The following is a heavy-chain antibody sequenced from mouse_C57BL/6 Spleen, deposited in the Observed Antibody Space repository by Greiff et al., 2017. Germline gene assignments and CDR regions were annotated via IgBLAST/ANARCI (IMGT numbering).Heavy chain of an antibody. Sequence: VQLQQSGPELVKPGASVKMSCKASGYTFTDYNMHWVKQSHGKSLEWIGYINPNNGGTSYNQKFKGKATLTVNKSSSTAYMELRSLTSEDSAVYYCARFYDYEGIFAYWGQGTLVTVSA. J-gene: IGHJ3*01. CDR1: GYTFTDYN. CDR3: ARFYDYEGIFAY. CDR2: INPNNGGT. V-gene: IGHV1-22*01. D-gene: IGHD2-4*01.